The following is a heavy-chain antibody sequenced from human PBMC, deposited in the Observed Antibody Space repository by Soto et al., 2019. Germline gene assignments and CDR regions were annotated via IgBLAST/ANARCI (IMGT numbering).Heavy chain of an antibody. Sequence: SETLSLTCAVSGGSISSSNWLSWVRQPPGKGLEWIGEIYHSGSTNYNPSLKSRVTISVDKSKNQFSLKLSSVTAADTAVYYCARDNYYDSSGLNWFAPWGQGTLVTVSS. CDR3: ARDNYYDSSGLNWFAP. D-gene: IGHD3-22*01. J-gene: IGHJ5*02. CDR1: GGSISSSNW. CDR2: IYHSGST. V-gene: IGHV4-4*02.